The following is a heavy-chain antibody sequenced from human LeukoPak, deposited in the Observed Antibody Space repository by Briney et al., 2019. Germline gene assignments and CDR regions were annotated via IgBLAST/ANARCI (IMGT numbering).Heavy chain of an antibody. Sequence: WASVKVSCKASGGTFSSYAISWVRQAPGQGLEWMGGIIPIFGTANYAQKFQGRVTITADESTSTAYMELSSLRSEDTAVYYCARALRSGGWIRFDYWGQGTLVTVYS. CDR1: GGTFSSYA. CDR3: ARALRSGGWIRFDY. D-gene: IGHD6-19*01. J-gene: IGHJ4*02. CDR2: IIPIFGTA. V-gene: IGHV1-69*13.